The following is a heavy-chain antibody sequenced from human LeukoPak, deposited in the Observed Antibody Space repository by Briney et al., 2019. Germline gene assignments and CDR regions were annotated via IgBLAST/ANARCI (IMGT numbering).Heavy chain of an antibody. CDR3: ARDRGITMVRETDY. D-gene: IGHD3-10*01. Sequence: GGSLRLSCAASGFTFSSYSMNWVRQAPGKGLEWVSSISSSSSYIYYADSVKGRFTISRDNAKNSLYLQMNSLRAEDTAVYYCARDRGITMVRETDYWGQGTLVTVSS. J-gene: IGHJ4*02. CDR2: ISSSSSYI. V-gene: IGHV3-21*01. CDR1: GFTFSSYS.